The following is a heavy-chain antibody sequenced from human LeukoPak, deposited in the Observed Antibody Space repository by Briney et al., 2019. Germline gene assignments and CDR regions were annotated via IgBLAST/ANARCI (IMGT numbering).Heavy chain of an antibody. V-gene: IGHV3-21*01. D-gene: IGHD6-13*01. CDR3: ARDQEQPDNAFDI. Sequence: GGSLRLSCAASGFTFSSYSMNWVRQAPGEGLEWVLSISSSSSYIYYADSVKGRFTISRDNAKNSLYLQMNSLRAEDTAVYYCARDQEQPDNAFDIWGQGTMVTVSS. CDR1: GFTFSSYS. CDR2: ISSSSSYI. J-gene: IGHJ3*02.